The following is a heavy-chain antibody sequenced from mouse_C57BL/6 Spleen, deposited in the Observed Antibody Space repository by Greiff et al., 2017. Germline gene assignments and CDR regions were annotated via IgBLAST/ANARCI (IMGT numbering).Heavy chain of an antibody. Sequence: EVQLEESEGGLVQPGSSMKLSCTASGFTFSDYYMAWVRQGPEQGLEWVANLNYAGSSTYYLDSLKSRFIISRDNAKTILYLQMSSLKSEDRATYYWAREDCYDGYSCFAYWGQGTLVTVSA. CDR2: LNYAGSST. D-gene: IGHD2-3*01. J-gene: IGHJ3*01. V-gene: IGHV5-16*01. CDR3: AREDCYDGYSCFAY. CDR1: GFTFSDYY.